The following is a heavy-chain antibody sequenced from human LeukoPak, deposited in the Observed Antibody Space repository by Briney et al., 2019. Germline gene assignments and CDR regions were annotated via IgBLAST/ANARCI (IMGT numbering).Heavy chain of an antibody. CDR3: ARHVSGSAMMHYFDY. CDR2: IYYSGSS. CDR1: GASIRSGRNY. Sequence: SETLSLTCNVSGASIRSGRNYWGWIRQSPGKGLEWIGSIYYSGSSSYNPPLQSRVSVSVDTSKNHISLKVFSLTAADTALYYCARHVSGSAMMHYFDYWGQGNLVTVSS. D-gene: IGHD5-18*01. J-gene: IGHJ4*02. V-gene: IGHV4-39*01.